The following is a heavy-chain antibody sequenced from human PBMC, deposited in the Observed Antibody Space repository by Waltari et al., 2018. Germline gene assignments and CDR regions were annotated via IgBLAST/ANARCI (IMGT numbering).Heavy chain of an antibody. CDR1: GGSFSGNY. J-gene: IGHJ6*03. D-gene: IGHD3-3*01. Sequence: QVQLQQWGAGPLKPSETLSLTCAVYGGSFSGNYWTWIRQSPGKGLEWIGEINDSGRTKYKPSLKSRVTISIDTSKNQFSLRLSSVTAADRAVYYCARGTFGVVIIPYYYYHMDVWGKGTSVTVSS. V-gene: IGHV4-34*02. CDR3: ARGTFGVVIIPYYYYHMDV. CDR2: INDSGRT.